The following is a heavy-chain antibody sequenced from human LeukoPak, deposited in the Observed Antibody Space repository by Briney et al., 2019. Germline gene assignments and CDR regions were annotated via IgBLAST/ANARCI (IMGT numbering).Heavy chain of an antibody. CDR1: GGYINSYY. J-gene: IGHJ4*02. Sequence: NASETLSLTCTVSGGYINSYYWSWIRQPPGKGLEWIGYIYYTGNTYYNPSLNSRVTLSVDTSKNQFSLKLSSVSAADTAVYYCARYSSGAYYFDYWGQGTLLTVSS. D-gene: IGHD2-15*01. V-gene: IGHV4-59*01. CDR3: ARYSSGAYYFDY. CDR2: IYYTGNT.